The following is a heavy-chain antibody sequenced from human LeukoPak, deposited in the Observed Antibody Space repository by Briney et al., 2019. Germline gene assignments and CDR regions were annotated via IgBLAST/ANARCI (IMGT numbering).Heavy chain of an antibody. CDR2: INHSGST. V-gene: IGHV4-34*01. J-gene: IGHJ1*01. Sequence: KTSETLSLTCAVYGGSFSGYYWSWIRQPPGKGLEWIGEINHSGSTNYNPSLKSRVTISVDTSKNQFSLKLSSVTAADTAVYYCARVLSGYYGSGNRYFQHWGQGTLVTVSS. CDR1: GGSFSGYY. D-gene: IGHD3-10*01. CDR3: ARVLSGYYGSGNRYFQH.